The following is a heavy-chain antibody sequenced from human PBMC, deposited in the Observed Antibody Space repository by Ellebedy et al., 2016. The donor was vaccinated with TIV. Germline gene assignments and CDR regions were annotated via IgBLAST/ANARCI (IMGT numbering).Heavy chain of an antibody. CDR3: ARHGGRYYAFDI. V-gene: IGHV4-59*08. Sequence: SETLSLXXAVYGGSFSGYYWSWIRQPPGKGLEWIGDIYYSGSTNYYPSLKSRVTISVDTSKNQFSLKLSSVTAADTAVYYCARHGGRYYAFDIWGQGTMVTVSS. CDR1: GGSFSGYY. CDR2: IYYSGST. D-gene: IGHD1-26*01. J-gene: IGHJ3*02.